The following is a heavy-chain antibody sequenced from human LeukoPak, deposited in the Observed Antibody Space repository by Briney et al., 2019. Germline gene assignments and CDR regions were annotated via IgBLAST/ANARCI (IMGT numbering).Heavy chain of an antibody. V-gene: IGHV3-48*01. J-gene: IGHJ6*03. CDR2: ISSSSSTI. CDR1: GFTFSSYS. D-gene: IGHD2/OR15-2a*01. Sequence: GGSLRLSCAASGFTFSSYSMNWVRQAPGKGLEWVSYISSSSSTIYYADSVKGRFTISRDNAKNSLYLQMNSLRAEDTAVYYCARDNSYYFYYYMDVWGKGTTVTVSS. CDR3: ARDNSYYFYYYMDV.